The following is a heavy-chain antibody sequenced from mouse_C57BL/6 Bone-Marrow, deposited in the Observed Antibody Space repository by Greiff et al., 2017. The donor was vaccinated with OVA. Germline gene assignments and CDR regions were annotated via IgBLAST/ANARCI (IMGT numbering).Heavy chain of an antibody. CDR3: TRSDDGYDRYWFAY. J-gene: IGHJ3*01. D-gene: IGHD2-2*01. Sequence: QVQLKQSGAELVRPGASVTLSCKASGYTFTDYEMHWVKQTPVHGLEWIGAIDPETGGTAYNQKFKGKAILTADKSSSTAYMELRSLTSEDSAVYYCTRSDDGYDRYWFAYWGQGTLVTVSA. CDR1: GYTFTDYE. CDR2: IDPETGGT. V-gene: IGHV1-15*01.